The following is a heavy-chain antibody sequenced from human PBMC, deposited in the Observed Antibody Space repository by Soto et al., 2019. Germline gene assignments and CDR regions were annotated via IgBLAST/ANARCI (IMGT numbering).Heavy chain of an antibody. CDR2: IWYDGSNK. Sequence: QVQLVESGGGVVQPGGSLRLSCAASGFTFRNYGMHWVRQAPGKGLEWVAVIWYDGSNKYYADSVKGRFTISRDNSKNTLYLQMNSLRAEDTAMYYCARDSSSGWYDYWGQGTLVTVSS. V-gene: IGHV3-33*01. CDR1: GFTFRNYG. CDR3: ARDSSSGWYDY. D-gene: IGHD6-19*01. J-gene: IGHJ4*02.